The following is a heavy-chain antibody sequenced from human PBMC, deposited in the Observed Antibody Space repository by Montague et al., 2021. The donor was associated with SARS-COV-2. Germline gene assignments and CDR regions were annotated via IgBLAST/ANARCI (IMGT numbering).Heavy chain of an antibody. D-gene: IGHD4-17*01. CDR1: GGSMSSTY. Sequence: SETLSLTCSVSGGSMSSTYWSWVRQPPGKGLEWIGCIYYSGRAFYNPSLKSRVTISVDTSKNQFSLNLSSVTAADTAVYYCARLTVNYGDLWGYYHGMDVGGQGTTATVSS. V-gene: IGHV4-59*08. CDR2: IYYSGRA. J-gene: IGHJ6*02. CDR3: ARLTVNYGDLWGYYHGMDV.